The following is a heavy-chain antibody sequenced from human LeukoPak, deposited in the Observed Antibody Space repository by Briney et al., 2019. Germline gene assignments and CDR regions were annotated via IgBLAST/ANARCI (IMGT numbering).Heavy chain of an antibody. CDR2: INHSGST. CDR1: GGSFSGYY. D-gene: IGHD6-13*01. CDR3: ARAAAGPFDY. V-gene: IGHV4-34*01. Sequence: PETLSLTCAVYGGSFSGYYWSWIRQPPGKGLEWIGEINHSGSTNYNPSLKSRVTISVDTSKNQFSLKLSSVTAADTAVYYCARAAAGPFDYWGQGTLVTVSS. J-gene: IGHJ4*02.